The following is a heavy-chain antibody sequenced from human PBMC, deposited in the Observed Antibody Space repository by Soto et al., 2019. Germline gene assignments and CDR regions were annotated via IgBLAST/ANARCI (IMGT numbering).Heavy chain of an antibody. CDR3: ARGDYQYSIDY. D-gene: IGHD2-2*01. J-gene: IGHJ4*02. Sequence: PSETLSLTCTVSGDSMTSGDYSWSWIRQPPGKGLEWLGYIYRTGNTHYSPSLKSRVSISQDRSKNQFSLELTSVTAADTAVYYCARGDYQYSIDYWGQGTLVTGLL. CDR1: GDSMTSGDYS. V-gene: IGHV4-30-2*01. CDR2: IYRTGNT.